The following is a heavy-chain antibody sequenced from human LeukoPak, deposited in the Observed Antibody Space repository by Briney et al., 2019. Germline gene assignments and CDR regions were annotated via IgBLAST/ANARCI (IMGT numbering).Heavy chain of an antibody. D-gene: IGHD3-3*01. V-gene: IGHV3-73*01. CDR1: GFTFSGSA. Sequence: GGSLRLSCAASGFTFSGSAMHWVRQASGKGLEWVGHIGNKVSNYATEYAASLRGRFTISRDDSKDTAYLQVNSLKTEDTAVYYCAGNYDSWTDLNYWGQGTLVTVSS. CDR3: AGNYDSWTDLNY. J-gene: IGHJ4*02. CDR2: IGNKVSNYAT.